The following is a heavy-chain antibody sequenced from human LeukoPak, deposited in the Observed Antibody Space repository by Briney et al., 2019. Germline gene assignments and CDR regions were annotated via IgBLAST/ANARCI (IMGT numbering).Heavy chain of an antibody. D-gene: IGHD1-1*01. CDR1: GFTFSSYA. CDR3: AKCVNEGCPIDY. Sequence: SLRLSXAASGFTFSSYAMSWVRQAPGKGLEWVSAISGSGGSTYYADSVKGRFTISRDNSKNTLYLQMNSLRAEDTAVYYCAKCVNEGCPIDYWGQGTLVTVSS. CDR2: ISGSGGST. V-gene: IGHV3-23*01. J-gene: IGHJ4*02.